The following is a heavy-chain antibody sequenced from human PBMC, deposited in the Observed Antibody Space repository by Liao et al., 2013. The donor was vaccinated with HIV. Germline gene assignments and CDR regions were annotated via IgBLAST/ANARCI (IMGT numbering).Heavy chain of an antibody. CDR1: GGSISSSSYY. CDR3: VSGTYRYYYYYMDV. V-gene: IGHV4-39*07. Sequence: QLQLQESGPGLVKPSETLSLTCTVSGGSISSSSYYWSWIRQPPGKGLEWIGEINHSGSTNYNPSLKSRVTISVDTSKNQFSLRLSSVTAADTAVYYCVSGTYRYYYYYMDVWGKGTTVTVSS. J-gene: IGHJ6*03. CDR2: INHSGST. D-gene: IGHD1-26*01.